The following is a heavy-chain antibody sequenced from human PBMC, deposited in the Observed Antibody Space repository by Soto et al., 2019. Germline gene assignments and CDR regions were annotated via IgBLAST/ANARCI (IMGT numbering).Heavy chain of an antibody. CDR3: ARHSGKESVPATLIDY. D-gene: IGHD2-2*01. Sequence: PSETLSLTCTVSGGSISSSSYYWGWIRQPPGKGLEWIGSIYYSGSTYYNPSLKCRVTISVDTSKNQFSLKLSSVTAADTAVYYCARHSGKESVPATLIDYWGQGTLVTVSS. J-gene: IGHJ4*02. CDR1: GGSISSSSYY. V-gene: IGHV4-39*01. CDR2: IYYSGST.